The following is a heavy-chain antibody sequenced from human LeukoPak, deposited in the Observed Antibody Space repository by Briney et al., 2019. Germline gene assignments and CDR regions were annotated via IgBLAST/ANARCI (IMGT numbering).Heavy chain of an antibody. CDR1: GFTFSSYS. CDR2: ISSSSSYI. V-gene: IGHV3-21*01. Sequence: GGSLRLSCAASGFTFSSYSMNWVRQAPGKGLEWVSSISSSSSYIYYADSVKGRFTIYRDNAKNSLYLQMNSLRAEDTAVYYCARFLSYYYDCSGSNFDYWGQGTLVTVSS. CDR3: ARFLSYYYDCSGSNFDY. J-gene: IGHJ4*02. D-gene: IGHD3-22*01.